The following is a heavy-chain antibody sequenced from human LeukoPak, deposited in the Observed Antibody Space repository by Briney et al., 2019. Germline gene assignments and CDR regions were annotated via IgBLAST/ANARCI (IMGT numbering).Heavy chain of an antibody. Sequence: ASVKVSCKASGGTFSSYAISWVRQAPGQGLEWMGGIIPIFGTANYAQKFRGRVTITADKSTSTAYMELSSLRSEDTAVYYCASFDSSGYSINWFDPWGQGTLVTVSS. CDR1: GGTFSSYA. CDR2: IIPIFGTA. V-gene: IGHV1-69*06. D-gene: IGHD3-22*01. CDR3: ASFDSSGYSINWFDP. J-gene: IGHJ5*02.